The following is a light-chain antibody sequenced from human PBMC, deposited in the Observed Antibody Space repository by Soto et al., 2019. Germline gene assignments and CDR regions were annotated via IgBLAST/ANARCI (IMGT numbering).Light chain of an antibody. CDR3: QPRTHWLT. V-gene: IGKV3-11*01. CDR1: QTVSTY. J-gene: IGKJ3*01. Sequence: EIVLTQSPATLSLSPGERVTLSCRASQTVSTYLAWYQQKPGQAPRLLIYDASDRATGIPGRFSGSGSGTNITLPISSPEPEDSAVYYCQPRTHWLTFGPWTKVDIK. CDR2: DAS.